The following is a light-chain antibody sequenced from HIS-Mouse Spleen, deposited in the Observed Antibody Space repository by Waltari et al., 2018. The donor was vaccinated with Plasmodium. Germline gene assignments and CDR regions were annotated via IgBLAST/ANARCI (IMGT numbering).Light chain of an antibody. CDR1: SSDVGGYNY. CDR3: CSYAGSYTVV. Sequence: QSALTQPRSVSGSPGQSVTISCTGTSSDVGGYNYVSWYQQHPGKAPKPMIYDVSKRPPGCPDRFSGAKSGNTASLTISGLQAEDEADYYCCSYAGSYTVVFGGGTKLTVL. V-gene: IGLV2-11*01. J-gene: IGLJ2*01. CDR2: DVS.